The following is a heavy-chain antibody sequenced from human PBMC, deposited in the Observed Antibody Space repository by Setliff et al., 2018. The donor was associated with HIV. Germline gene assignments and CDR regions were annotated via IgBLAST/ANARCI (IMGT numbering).Heavy chain of an antibody. J-gene: IGHJ1*01. V-gene: IGHV1-46*01. CDR3: ATDHPGYYDSSGRD. D-gene: IGHD3-22*01. CDR2: INPTGGST. Sequence: ASVKVSCKPSGYSFTNHYMHWVRQAPGQGLEWMGVINPTGGSTRNTQKFQGRVAMTRDTSTSTVYMELSSLRSEDTAVYYCATDHPGYYDSSGRDWGQGTLVTVSS. CDR1: GYSFTNHY.